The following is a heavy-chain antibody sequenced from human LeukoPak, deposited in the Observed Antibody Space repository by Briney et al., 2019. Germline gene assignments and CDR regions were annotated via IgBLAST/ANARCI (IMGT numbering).Heavy chain of an antibody. CDR2: INAGNGNT. Sequence: GASVKVSCKAPGNTFTDYYMHWVRQAPGQRLEWMGWINAGNGNTKYSQKFQGRVTITRDTSASTAYMELSSLRSEDTAVYYCARGGSSSWYDWFDPWGQGTLVTVSS. D-gene: IGHD6-13*01. J-gene: IGHJ5*02. V-gene: IGHV1-3*01. CDR3: ARGGSSSWYDWFDP. CDR1: GNTFTDYY.